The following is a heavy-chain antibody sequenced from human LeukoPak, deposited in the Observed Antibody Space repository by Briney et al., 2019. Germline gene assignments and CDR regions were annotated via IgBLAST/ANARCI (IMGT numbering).Heavy chain of an antibody. CDR1: GFTFSSYG. Sequence: PGGSLRLSCAASGFTFSSYGMHWVRQAPGKGLEWVSRISGRGGSTYYADSVKGRFTISRDNSKNTLYLQMNSLRAEDTAVYFCAKGRWELLTFDYWGQGALVTVSS. D-gene: IGHD1-26*01. CDR2: ISGRGGST. J-gene: IGHJ4*02. CDR3: AKGRWELLTFDY. V-gene: IGHV3-23*01.